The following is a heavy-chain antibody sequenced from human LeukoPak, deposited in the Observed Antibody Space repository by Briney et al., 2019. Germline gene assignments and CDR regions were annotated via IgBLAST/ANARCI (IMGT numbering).Heavy chain of an antibody. D-gene: IGHD3-22*01. CDR1: GFTFDDYA. Sequence: GGSLRLSCAASGFTFDDYAMHWVRQAPGKGLEWVSGISWNSGSIGYADSVKGRFTISKDNAKNPLYLQMNSLRAEDTALYYCAKDHNYDPYYYMDVWGKGTTVTISS. CDR2: ISWNSGSI. V-gene: IGHV3-9*01. J-gene: IGHJ6*03. CDR3: AKDHNYDPYYYMDV.